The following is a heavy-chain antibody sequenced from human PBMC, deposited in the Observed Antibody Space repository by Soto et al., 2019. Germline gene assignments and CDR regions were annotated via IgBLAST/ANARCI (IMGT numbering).Heavy chain of an antibody. D-gene: IGHD3-9*01. J-gene: IGHJ3*02. CDR1: GYTFTSYA. V-gene: IGHV1-3*01. Sequence: GASVKVSCKASGYTFTSYAMHWVRQAPGQRLEWMGWINAGNGNTKYSQKFQGRVTITRDTSASTAYMELSSLRSEDTAVYYCARDVNQLRYFDWLFPLDAFDIWGQGTMVTVSS. CDR2: INAGNGNT. CDR3: ARDVNQLRYFDWLFPLDAFDI.